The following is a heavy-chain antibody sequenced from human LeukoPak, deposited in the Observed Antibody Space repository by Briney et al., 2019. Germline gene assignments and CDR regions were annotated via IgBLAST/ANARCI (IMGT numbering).Heavy chain of an antibody. J-gene: IGHJ4*02. V-gene: IGHV3-53*01. CDR3: AGGLRSGLIDY. Sequence: GGSLRLSCAASEFTFNNNYMSWVRQAPGKGLEWVSTIYSAGSTNYADSVKGRFTTSRDNSKNTMYLQMNSLRAEDTAVYYCAGGLRSGLIDYWGQGTLVTVSS. CDR1: EFTFNNNY. D-gene: IGHD4-17*01. CDR2: IYSAGST.